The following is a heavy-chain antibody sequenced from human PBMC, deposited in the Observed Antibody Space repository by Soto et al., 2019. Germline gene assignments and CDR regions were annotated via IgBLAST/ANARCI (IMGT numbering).Heavy chain of an antibody. CDR2: IYYSGST. Sequence: TLSLTCTVSGGSISSYYWSWIRQPPGKGLEWIGYIYYSGSTNYNPSLKSRVTISVDTSKNQFSLKLSSVTAADTAVYYCARNEQVVPAAMGALISYYMDVWGKGTTVTVSS. CDR3: ARNEQVVPAAMGALISYYMDV. J-gene: IGHJ6*03. V-gene: IGHV4-59*08. D-gene: IGHD2-2*01. CDR1: GGSISSYY.